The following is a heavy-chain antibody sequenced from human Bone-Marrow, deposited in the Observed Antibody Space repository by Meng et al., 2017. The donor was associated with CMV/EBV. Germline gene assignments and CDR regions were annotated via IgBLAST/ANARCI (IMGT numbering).Heavy chain of an antibody. D-gene: IGHD4-17*01. J-gene: IGHJ4*02. CDR1: CGSFNGYY. CDR2: INRRGSG. Sequence: LACAVCCGSFNGYYRGWIRQPPGEELEWIGEINRRGSGDYSPSLKSRVTISADTSKNQFSLKLSSVTAADTAVYYCARGSRLRIIDYWGQGTLVTVSS. V-gene: IGHV4-34*01. CDR3: ARGSRLRIIDY.